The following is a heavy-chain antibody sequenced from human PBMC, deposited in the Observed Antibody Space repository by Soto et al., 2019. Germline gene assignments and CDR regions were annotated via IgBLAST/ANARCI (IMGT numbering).Heavy chain of an antibody. CDR2: INAGNGNT. D-gene: IGHD2-15*01. J-gene: IGHJ4*02. CDR1: GYTFTSYA. Sequence: QVQLVQSGAEVKKPGASVKVSCKASGYTFTSYALHWVRQAPGQRLEWMGWINAGNGNTKYSQKFQGRVTITKDTSATTAYMELSSLRSEDTAVYYCARDLGGWPDYWGQGTLVTVSS. V-gene: IGHV1-3*01. CDR3: ARDLGGWPDY.